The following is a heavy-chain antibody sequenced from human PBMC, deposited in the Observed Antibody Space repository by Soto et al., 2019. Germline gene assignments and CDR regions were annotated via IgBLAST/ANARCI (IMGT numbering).Heavy chain of an antibody. CDR1: GFTFSDYY. V-gene: IGHV3-11*01. Sequence: QVQLVESGGGLVKPGGSLRLSCAASGFTFSDYYMSWIRQAPGKGLEWVSYISRSGSTIYYADSVKGRFTISRDNAKNSLDRQMSGLRAEDTAVYYCARQTWLVDAFDIWGQGTMVTVSS. D-gene: IGHD3-22*01. J-gene: IGHJ3*02. CDR2: ISRSGSTI. CDR3: ARQTWLVDAFDI.